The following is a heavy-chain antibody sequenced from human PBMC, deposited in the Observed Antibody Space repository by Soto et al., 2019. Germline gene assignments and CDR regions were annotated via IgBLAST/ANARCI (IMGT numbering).Heavy chain of an antibody. Sequence: GGSLILSCAASGFTFSSYSMNWVRQAPGKGLEWVSYISSSSSTIYYAGSVKGRFTISRDNSKNTLYVQMNSLRVEDTAVYYCAKEGNRVRGPDYWGQGTLVTVSS. J-gene: IGHJ4*02. V-gene: IGHV3-48*01. CDR2: ISSSSSTI. CDR1: GFTFSSYS. CDR3: AKEGNRVRGPDY. D-gene: IGHD3-10*01.